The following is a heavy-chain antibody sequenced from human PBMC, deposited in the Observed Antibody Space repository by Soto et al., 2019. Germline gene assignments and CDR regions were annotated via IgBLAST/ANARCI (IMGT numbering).Heavy chain of an antibody. CDR2: IYYSGST. D-gene: IGHD6-13*01. CDR1: GGSISSSSYY. Sequence: PSETLSLTCTVSGGSISSSSYYWGWIRQPPGKGLEWIGSIYYSGSTYYNPSLKSRVTISVDTSKNQFSLKLSSVTAADTAVYYGSRRGSSSWYCYWGQGTLVPVSS. J-gene: IGHJ4*02. V-gene: IGHV4-39*01. CDR3: SRRGSSSWYCY.